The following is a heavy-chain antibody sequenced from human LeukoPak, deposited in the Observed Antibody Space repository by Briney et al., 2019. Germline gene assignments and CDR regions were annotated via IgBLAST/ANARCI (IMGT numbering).Heavy chain of an antibody. CDR1: GFTFDHYA. J-gene: IGHJ6*03. CDR2: ISRNSGST. D-gene: IGHD2/OR15-2a*01. Sequence: PGGSLRLSCAASGFTFDHYAMHWVRQAPGKGLEWVSGISRNSGSTVYADSVKGRFIISRDNAKNSLYLEMNSLRAEDTALYYCAKDGQKLRFYFYYYMDVWGTGTTVTVAS. V-gene: IGHV3-9*01. CDR3: AKDGQKLRFYFYYYMDV.